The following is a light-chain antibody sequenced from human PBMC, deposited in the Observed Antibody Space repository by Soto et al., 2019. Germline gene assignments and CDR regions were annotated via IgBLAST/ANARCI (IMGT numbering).Light chain of an antibody. CDR3: QQYNKWPPIT. V-gene: IGKV3-15*01. CDR2: ASS. J-gene: IGKJ5*01. CDR1: QNVGSD. Sequence: EVVMTQSPATLSVSPGEIATLPFSASQNVGSDLAWYQQKPGQAPSLLIYASSTRATGIPDRFSGSGSGTDFTLTIHYLRSEDFAVYYCQQYNKWPPITFGQGTRLEIK.